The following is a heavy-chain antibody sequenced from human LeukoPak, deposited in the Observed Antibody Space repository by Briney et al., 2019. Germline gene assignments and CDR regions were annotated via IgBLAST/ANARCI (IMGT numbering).Heavy chain of an antibody. D-gene: IGHD1-1*01. CDR2: INPNSGGT. J-gene: IGHJ5*02. CDR1: GYTFTGYY. Sequence: GASAKVSCKASGYTFTGYYMHWVRQAPGQGLEWMGRINPNSGGTNYAQKFQGRVTMTRDTSISTAYMELSRLRSDDTAVYYCARDYGWNDKAADWFDPWGQGTLVTVSS. CDR3: ARDYGWNDKAADWFDP. V-gene: IGHV1-2*06.